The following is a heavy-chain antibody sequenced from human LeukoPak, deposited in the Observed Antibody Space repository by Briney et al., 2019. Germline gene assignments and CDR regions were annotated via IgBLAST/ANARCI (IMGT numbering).Heavy chain of an antibody. CDR2: IYSGGST. D-gene: IGHD3-22*01. J-gene: IGHJ3*02. CDR3: ARDSRQDYYDSSGYLWFAFDI. V-gene: IGHV3-53*01. CDR1: GFTVSNNY. Sequence: GGSLRLSCAASGFTVSNNYMSWVRQAPGKGLEWVSVIYSGGSTYYSDSVKGRFTISRDKSKNTLYLQMNSLRAEDTAVYYCARDSRQDYYDSSGYLWFAFDIWGQGTMVTVS.